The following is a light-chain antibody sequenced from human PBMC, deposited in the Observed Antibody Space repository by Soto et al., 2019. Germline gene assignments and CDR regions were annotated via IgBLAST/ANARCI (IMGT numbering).Light chain of an antibody. CDR1: QSISRY. CDR3: QQTYSTPPT. Sequence: DIPMTQSPSSLSASVGDRVTITCRASQSISRYVNWYQQKPGKAPKLLIYATSSLQSGVPSEFSGGGSGTDFTLTISGLHPEDFASYYCQQTYSTPPTFGGGTTVEIK. CDR2: ATS. V-gene: IGKV1-39*01. J-gene: IGKJ4*01.